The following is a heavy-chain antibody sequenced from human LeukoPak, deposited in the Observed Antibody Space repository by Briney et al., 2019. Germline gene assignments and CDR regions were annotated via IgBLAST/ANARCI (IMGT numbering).Heavy chain of an antibody. D-gene: IGHD6-6*01. CDR2: ISGSGRST. CDR1: GFTFSSYA. J-gene: IGHJ4*02. V-gene: IGHV3-23*01. CDR3: ANPAGPAQRARPVSGFDY. Sequence: GGSLRLSCAASGFTFSSYAMSWVRQAPGKGLEWVSAISGSGRSTYYADSVKGRFTISRDNSKNTLYLQMNSLRAEDTAVYYCANPAGPAQRARPVSGFDYWGQGTLVTVSS.